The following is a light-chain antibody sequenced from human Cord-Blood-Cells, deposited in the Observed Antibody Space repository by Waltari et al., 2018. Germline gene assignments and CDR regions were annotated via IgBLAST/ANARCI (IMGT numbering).Light chain of an antibody. CDR1: QSVSSSY. CDR3: QQYGSSRT. V-gene: IGKV3-20*01. J-gene: IGKJ1*01. CDR2: GAS. Sequence: EILLTQTPGTLSLSPGERATFSCRASQSVSSSYLAWYQQKHGQAPRLLIYGASSSATGIPNRSSGSGSGTDFTLTSSRLEPEDFAVYYCQQYGSSRTFGQGTKVEIK.